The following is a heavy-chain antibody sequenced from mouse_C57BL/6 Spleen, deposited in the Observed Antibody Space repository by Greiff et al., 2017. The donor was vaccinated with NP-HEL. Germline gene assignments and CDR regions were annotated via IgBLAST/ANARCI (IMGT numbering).Heavy chain of an antibody. J-gene: IGHJ2*01. CDR3: ARGSRDYYGSSYDY. CDR2: INYDGSST. Sequence: EVKLVESEGGLVQPGSSMKLSCTASGFTFSDYYMAWVRQVPEKGLEWVANINYDGSSTYYLDSLKSRFIISRDDAKNILYLQMSSLKSEDTATYYCARGSRDYYGSSYDYWGQGTTLTVSS. CDR1: GFTFSDYY. V-gene: IGHV5-16*01. D-gene: IGHD1-1*01.